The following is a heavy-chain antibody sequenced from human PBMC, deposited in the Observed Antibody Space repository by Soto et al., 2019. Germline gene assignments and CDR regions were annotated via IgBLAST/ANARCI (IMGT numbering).Heavy chain of an antibody. CDR3: ARGVKYGAYSRWFDP. V-gene: IGHV1-8*01. D-gene: IGHD4-17*01. CDR1: GNTFTNYD. J-gene: IGHJ5*02. Sequence: QVQLVQSGAEVKKPGASVKVSCKASGNTFTNYDINWVRQATGQGLEYLGWMNPNSGDTAYVQKFQGRVTMTWDTSKTTAYMELRSLRSEDPAVYFCARGVKYGAYSRWFDPWGQGTLVTVSS. CDR2: MNPNSGDT.